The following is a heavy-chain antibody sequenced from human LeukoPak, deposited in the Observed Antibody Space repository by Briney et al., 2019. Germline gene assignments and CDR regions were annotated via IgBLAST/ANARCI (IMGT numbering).Heavy chain of an antibody. V-gene: IGHV3-13*01. CDR2: IGTAGDT. Sequence: GGSLRLSCAASGFTFSSYDMHWVRQGIGKGLEWVSGIGTAGDTYYPGSVKGRFTISRENAKNSLYLQMNSLRAGDTAVYCCARGKRSWFDPWGQGTLVTVSS. J-gene: IGHJ5*02. CDR3: ARGKRSWFDP. CDR1: GFTFSSYD.